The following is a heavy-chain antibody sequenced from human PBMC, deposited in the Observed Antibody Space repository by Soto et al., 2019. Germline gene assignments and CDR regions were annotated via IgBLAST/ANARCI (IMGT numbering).Heavy chain of an antibody. J-gene: IGHJ4*02. CDR2: IYTSGST. CDR3: ARDDGVSRVFDY. V-gene: IGHV4-4*07. D-gene: IGHD3-3*01. CDR1: GVTINSHD. Sequence: SETLSLTCAASGVTINSHDRSWIRQPAGKGLEWIGRIYTSGSTNYNPALKSRVTMSVETSKNQFSLKMSSVTAADTAVYYCARDDGVSRVFDYWGQGTLVTVS.